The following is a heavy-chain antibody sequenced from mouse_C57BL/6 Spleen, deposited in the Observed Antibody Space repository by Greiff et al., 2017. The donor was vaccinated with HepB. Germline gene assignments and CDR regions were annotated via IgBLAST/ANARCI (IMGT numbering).Heavy chain of an antibody. J-gene: IGHJ4*01. CDR1: GYTFTSYW. Sequence: QVQLQQPGAELVRPGTSVKLSCKASGYTFTSYWMHWVKQRPGQGLEWIGVIDPSDSYTNYNQKFKGKATLTVDTSSSTAYMQLSSLTSEDSAVYYCASCRVLRYYAMDYWGQGTSVTVSS. CDR3: ASCRVLRYYAMDY. D-gene: IGHD1-1*01. V-gene: IGHV1-59*01. CDR2: IDPSDSYT.